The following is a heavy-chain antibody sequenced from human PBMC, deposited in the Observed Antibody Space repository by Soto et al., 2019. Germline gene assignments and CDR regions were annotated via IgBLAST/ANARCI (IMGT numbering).Heavy chain of an antibody. CDR3: AKDLFSMVRGASYYSYGMDV. Sequence: GGSLRLSCTASGFTFGDYAMCWFRQAPGEGLEWVGFIRSKPYDGTTEYAASAKGRFTISRDDSKSIAYLQMNSLKTEDTAVYYCAKDLFSMVRGASYYSYGMDVWGQGTTVTVSS. CDR2: IRSKPYDGTT. D-gene: IGHD3-10*01. V-gene: IGHV3-49*03. J-gene: IGHJ6*02. CDR1: GFTFGDYA.